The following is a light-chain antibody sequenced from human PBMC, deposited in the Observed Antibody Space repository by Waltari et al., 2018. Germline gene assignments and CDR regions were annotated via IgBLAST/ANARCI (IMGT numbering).Light chain of an antibody. CDR3: QQYNNWPPGT. CDR2: AAS. J-gene: IGKJ2*01. CDR1: ETVSTN. V-gene: IGKV3-15*01. Sequence: EPVMTQSPATLSVSPGERATLSCRTSETVSTNLAWYQHKSGQAPRLLIYAASTRATGIPARFSGSGSGTEFTLTISSLQSEDFAVYYCQQYNNWPPGTFGQGTKLEI.